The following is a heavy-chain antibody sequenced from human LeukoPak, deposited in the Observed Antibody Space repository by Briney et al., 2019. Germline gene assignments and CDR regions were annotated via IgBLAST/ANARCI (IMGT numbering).Heavy chain of an antibody. CDR3: AREKWTFDY. D-gene: IGHD1-26*01. Sequence: SETLSLTCTVSGGSINNYYWSWIRQPPGKGLEWIGYIYYSGSTNYNPSLKSRVTISVDTSKNQFSLKLSSVTAADTAVYYCAREKWTFDYWGQGTLVTVSS. CDR2: IYYSGST. V-gene: IGHV4-59*01. CDR1: GGSINNYY. J-gene: IGHJ4*02.